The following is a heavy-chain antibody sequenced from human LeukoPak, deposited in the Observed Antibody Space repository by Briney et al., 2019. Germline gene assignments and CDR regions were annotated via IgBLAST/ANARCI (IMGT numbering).Heavy chain of an antibody. CDR2: IYPGDSDT. CDR3: ARRTDNYYAMDV. Sequence: PGESLQISCKGSGYRFTNYWIGWVRQMPGKGLEWMGIIYPGDSDTRYSPSFQGQVTISADKSISTAYLQWSSLKASDTAIYYCARRTDNYYAMDVWGQGTTVTVSS. J-gene: IGHJ6*02. CDR1: GYRFTNYW. V-gene: IGHV5-51*01.